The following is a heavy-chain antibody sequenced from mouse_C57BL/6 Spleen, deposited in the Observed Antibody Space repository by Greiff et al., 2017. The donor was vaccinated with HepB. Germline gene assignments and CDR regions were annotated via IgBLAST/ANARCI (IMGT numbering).Heavy chain of an antibody. Sequence: EVQRVESGPGLVKPSQSLSLTCSVTGYSITSGYYWNWIRQFPGNKLEWMGYISYDGSNNYNPSLKNRISITRDTSKNQFFLKLNSVTTEDTATYYCARNGGYDGGNYFDYWGQGTTLTVSS. CDR3: ARNGGYDGGNYFDY. V-gene: IGHV3-6*01. CDR1: GYSITSGYY. J-gene: IGHJ2*01. D-gene: IGHD2-2*01. CDR2: ISYDGSN.